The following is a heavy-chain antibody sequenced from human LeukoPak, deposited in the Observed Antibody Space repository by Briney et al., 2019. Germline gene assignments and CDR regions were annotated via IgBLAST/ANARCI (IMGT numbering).Heavy chain of an antibody. CDR1: GYSFTTYW. V-gene: IGHV5-51*01. J-gene: IGHJ5*02. D-gene: IGHD3-10*01. Sequence: HGASLKISCETSGYSFTTYWIGWVRQRPGTGLEWVGAIYPDDSDTRYSPSFQGQVAISADRSIRTAYLKWNSLKASDTGMYHCARQRGASGTVNLFDPWGQGTLVPVSS. CDR3: ARQRGASGTVNLFDP. CDR2: IYPDDSDT.